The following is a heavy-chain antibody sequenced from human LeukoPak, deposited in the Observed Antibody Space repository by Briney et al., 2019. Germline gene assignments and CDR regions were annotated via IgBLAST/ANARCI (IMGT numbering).Heavy chain of an antibody. D-gene: IGHD1-26*01. CDR3: ARISLGAIWGYYYGMDV. J-gene: IGHJ6*02. CDR1: GGTFSSYS. CDR2: IIPIFDTA. V-gene: IGHV1-69*13. Sequence: SVKVSCKASGGTFSSYSISWVRQAPGQGLEWMGGIIPIFDTADYAQKFQGRVTITANESTSTAYMELSSLRSEDTAVFYCARISLGAIWGYYYGMDVWGQGTTVTVSS.